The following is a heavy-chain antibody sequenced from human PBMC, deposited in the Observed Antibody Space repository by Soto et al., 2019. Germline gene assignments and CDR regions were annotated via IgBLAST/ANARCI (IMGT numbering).Heavy chain of an antibody. CDR2: IYYSGST. V-gene: IGHV4-59*01. CDR1: GGSNSSYY. J-gene: IGHJ5*02. CDR3: ARYSSSWRAFNWFDP. D-gene: IGHD6-13*01. Sequence: KTSETLSLTCTVSGGSNSSYYWSWIRQPPGKGLEWIGYIYYSGSTNYNPSLKSRVTISVDTSKNQFSLKLSSVTAADTAVYYCARYSSSWRAFNWFDPWGQGTLVTVSS.